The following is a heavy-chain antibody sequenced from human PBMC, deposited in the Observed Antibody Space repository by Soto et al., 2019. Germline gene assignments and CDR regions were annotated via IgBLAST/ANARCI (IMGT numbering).Heavy chain of an antibody. CDR3: AKETHYDFWSGVSVWYVTDV. D-gene: IGHD3-3*01. Sequence: GSLRLSCAASGFDFNKYALHWVRQVPGKGLEWVALISYDGASKHYGDSVKGRFTVSRDNSKNTLYLQMDSLRSADTAVYYCAKETHYDFWSGVSVWYVTDVWGQGTTVTVSS. V-gene: IGHV3-30*18. CDR2: ISYDGASK. J-gene: IGHJ6*02. CDR1: GFDFNKYA.